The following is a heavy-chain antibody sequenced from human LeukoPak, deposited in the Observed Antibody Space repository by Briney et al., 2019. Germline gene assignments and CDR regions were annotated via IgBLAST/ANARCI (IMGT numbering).Heavy chain of an antibody. V-gene: IGHV1-18*01. Sequence: ASVKVSCKASGYTFTSYGINWVRQAPGQGLKWMGWISGNNGKTNYAQKLQGRVTMTTDTSTSTVYMELRSLRSDDTAVYHCARGTVSGQEYYYMDVWGKGTTVSVSS. D-gene: IGHD2-15*01. J-gene: IGHJ6*03. CDR3: ARGTVSGQEYYYMDV. CDR2: ISGNNGKT. CDR1: GYTFTSYG.